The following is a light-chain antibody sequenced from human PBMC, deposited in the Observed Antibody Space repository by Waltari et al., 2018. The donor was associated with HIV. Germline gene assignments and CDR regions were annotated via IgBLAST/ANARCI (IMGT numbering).Light chain of an antibody. Sequence: QLVLTQSPSASASLGASVKLTCTLSTGYTVSAISWHQHQPQTGPRFLMKVKSDGTHRKGDGIPDRFSGSSSGAERYLTISSLQSEDEADYYCQTWDTYIPVIFGGGTKLTVL. CDR3: QTWDTYIPVI. CDR1: TGYTVSA. J-gene: IGLJ2*01. CDR2: VKSDGTH. V-gene: IGLV4-69*01.